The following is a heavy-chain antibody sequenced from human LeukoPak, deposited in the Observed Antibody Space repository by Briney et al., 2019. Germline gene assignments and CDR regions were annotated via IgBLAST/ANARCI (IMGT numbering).Heavy chain of an antibody. V-gene: IGHV3-30*03. J-gene: IGHJ4*02. Sequence: PGGSLRLSCAASGFTFSSYGMHWVRQAPGKGLEWVAVISYDGSNKYYADSVKGRFTISRDNSKNTLYLQMNSLRAEDTAVYYCAIVRQQLKYYFDYWGQGTLVTVSS. CDR3: AIVRQQLKYYFDY. CDR2: ISYDGSNK. D-gene: IGHD6-13*01. CDR1: GFTFSSYG.